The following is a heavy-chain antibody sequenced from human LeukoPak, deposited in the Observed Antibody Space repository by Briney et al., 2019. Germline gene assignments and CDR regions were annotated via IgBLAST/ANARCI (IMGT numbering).Heavy chain of an antibody. D-gene: IGHD3-10*01. J-gene: IGHJ4*02. V-gene: IGHV3-23*01. CDR3: VYHSGHY. CDR2: ISGGTT. Sequence: GGSLRLSCAASGFTISTYGMSWVRQAPGKGLEWVSSISGGTTYYADSVKGRFTISRDNSKNTVSLQMNSLRAEDTDCAKSVYHSGHYWGQGPLVPVSS. CDR1: GFTISTYG.